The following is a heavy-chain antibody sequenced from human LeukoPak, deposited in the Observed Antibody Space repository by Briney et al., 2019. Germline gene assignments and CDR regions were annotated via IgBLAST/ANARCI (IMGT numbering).Heavy chain of an antibody. CDR1: GYTFTSYG. J-gene: IGHJ6*02. CDR2: INPNSGDT. V-gene: IGHV1-2*02. Sequence: GASVKVSCKASGYTFTSYGISWVRQAPGQGLEWMGWINPNSGDTNYAQKFQGRVTMTRDTSISTAYMEVSRLRSDDTAVYYCARTLPNYYYGMDVWGQGTTVTVSS. D-gene: IGHD1-26*01. CDR3: ARTLPNYYYGMDV.